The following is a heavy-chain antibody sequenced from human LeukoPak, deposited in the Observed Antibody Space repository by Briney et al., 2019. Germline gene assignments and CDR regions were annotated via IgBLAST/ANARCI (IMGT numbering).Heavy chain of an antibody. CDR2: INPNSGGT. V-gene: IGHV1-2*02. CDR1: GYTFTGYY. Sequence: ASVKASCKASGYTFTGYYMHWVRQAPGQGLEWMGWINPNSGGTNYAQKFQGRVTMTRDTSISTAYMELSRLRSDDTAVYYCARDPQIVVVTEGVWFDPWGQGTLVTVSS. J-gene: IGHJ5*02. CDR3: ARDPQIVVVTEGVWFDP. D-gene: IGHD3-22*01.